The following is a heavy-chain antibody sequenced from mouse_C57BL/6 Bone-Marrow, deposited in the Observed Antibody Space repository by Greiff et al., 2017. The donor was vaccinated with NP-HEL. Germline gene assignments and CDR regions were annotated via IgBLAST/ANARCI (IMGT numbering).Heavy chain of an antibody. D-gene: IGHD1-1*01. J-gene: IGHJ3*01. V-gene: IGHV1-64*01. CDR1: GYTFTSYW. CDR2: IHPNSGST. CDR3: ARSGDYYGSSYASAY. Sequence: QVPLQQPGAELVKPGASVKLSCKASGYTFTSYWMHWVKQRPGQGLEWIGMIHPNSGSTNYNEKFKSKATLTVDKSSSTAYMQLSSLTSEDSAVYYCARSGDYYGSSYASAYWGQGTLVTVSA.